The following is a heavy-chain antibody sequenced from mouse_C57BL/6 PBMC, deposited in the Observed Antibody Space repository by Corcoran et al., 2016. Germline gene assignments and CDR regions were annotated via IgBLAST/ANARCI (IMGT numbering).Heavy chain of an antibody. V-gene: IGHV9-3*01. Sequence: QIQLVQSGPELKKPGATVQISCKASGYTFTTYGMSWVKQAPGKGLKWMGWINTYSGVPTYADDFKGRFAFSLETSASTAYLQINNLKNEDTATYFCAKGTTAMDYWGQGTSVTVSS. CDR1: GYTFTTYG. CDR2: INTYSGVP. CDR3: AKGTTAMDY. D-gene: IGHD1-1*01. J-gene: IGHJ4*01.